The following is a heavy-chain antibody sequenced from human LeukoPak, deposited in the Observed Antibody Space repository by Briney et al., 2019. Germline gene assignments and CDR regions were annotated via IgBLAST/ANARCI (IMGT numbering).Heavy chain of an antibody. V-gene: IGHV5-51*01. J-gene: IGHJ4*02. Sequence: GESLKIPCKGSGYSFSSYWIGWVRQMPGKGLEWMGIIYPGDSDTSYSPSFQGQVTISADKSISTAYLQWSSLTASDTAMYYCARHRPYSSGWRHFDYWGQGTLVTVSS. CDR3: ARHRPYSSGWRHFDY. CDR1: GYSFSSYW. CDR2: IYPGDSDT. D-gene: IGHD6-19*01.